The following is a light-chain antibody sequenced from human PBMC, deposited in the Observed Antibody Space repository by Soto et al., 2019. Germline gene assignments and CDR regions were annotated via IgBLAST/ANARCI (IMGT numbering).Light chain of an antibody. J-gene: IGKJ4*01. CDR3: QQYGSSRPLT. CDR1: QSVSIN. V-gene: IGKV3-20*01. Sequence: EIVLTQSPGTLSLSPGERATLSCRASQSVSINLAWYQQKPGQAPRLLIYGASSRATGIPDRFSGSGSGTDFTLTISRLEPEDFAVYYCQQYGSSRPLTFGGGTKVDNK. CDR2: GAS.